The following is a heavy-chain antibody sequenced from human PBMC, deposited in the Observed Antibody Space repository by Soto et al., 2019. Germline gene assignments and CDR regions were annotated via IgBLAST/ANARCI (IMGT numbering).Heavy chain of an antibody. J-gene: IGHJ5*02. CDR2: INPSSGAT. Sequence: AASVKVSCKTSGYNFIAYCIYWVRQAPGQGPEWMGMINPSSGATNIAQKFQGRITVTSDSSTNTAYLQLSSLRSEDAAVYYCAKYCGGDCRQFGAWGQGTRVTVSS. CDR3: AKYCGGDCRQFGA. D-gene: IGHD2-21*02. CDR1: GYNFIAYC. V-gene: IGHV1-46*01.